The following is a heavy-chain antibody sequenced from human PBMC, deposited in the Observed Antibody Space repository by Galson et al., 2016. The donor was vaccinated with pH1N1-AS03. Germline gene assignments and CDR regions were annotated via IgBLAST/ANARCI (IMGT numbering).Heavy chain of an antibody. CDR3: VIGDDCNNFDF. CDR1: GGTFNKYA. J-gene: IGHJ4*02. V-gene: IGHV1-69*05. D-gene: IGHD2/OR15-2a*01. CDR2: IIPIFGNS. Sequence: SVKVSCKASGGTFNKYAITWVRQAPGQGLEWMGGIIPIFGNSDYAQKFQGRVTIATDKSTTTAYMELSSLRSEDTAVYYCVIGDDCNNFDFWGQGTLVTVSS.